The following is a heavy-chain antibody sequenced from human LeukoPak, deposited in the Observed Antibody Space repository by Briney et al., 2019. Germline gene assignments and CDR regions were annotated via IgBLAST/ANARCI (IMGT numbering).Heavy chain of an antibody. CDR2: ISSSGGST. CDR3: ARGAGGDCSGGSCLNHYFDY. D-gene: IGHD2-15*01. Sequence: GGSLRLSCSASGFTFGTYTMHWVRQAPGKGLEYVAAISSSGGSTFYASSVKGRFIVSRDNSKNTLYLQMGSLRAEDVAVYYCARGAGGDCSGGSCLNHYFDYWGQGTLVSVSS. J-gene: IGHJ4*02. V-gene: IGHV3-64*01. CDR1: GFTFGTYT.